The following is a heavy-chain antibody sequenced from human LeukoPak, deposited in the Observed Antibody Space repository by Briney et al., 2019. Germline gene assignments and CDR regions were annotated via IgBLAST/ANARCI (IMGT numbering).Heavy chain of an antibody. CDR3: ARLETYYYDSSGYYYGYFDY. V-gene: IGHV4-39*01. J-gene: IGHJ4*02. CDR1: GGSISSSSYY. CDR2: IYYSGST. Sequence: SETLSLTCTVSGGSISSSSYYWGWIRQPPGKGLECIGSIYYSGSTYYNPPLKSRVTISVDTSKNQFSLKLSSVTAADTAVYYCARLETYYYDSSGYYYGYFDYWGQGTLVTVSS. D-gene: IGHD3-22*01.